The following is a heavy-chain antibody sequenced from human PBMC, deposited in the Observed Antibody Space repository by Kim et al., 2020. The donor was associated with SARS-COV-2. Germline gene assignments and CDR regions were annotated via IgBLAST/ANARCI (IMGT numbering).Heavy chain of an antibody. V-gene: IGHV1-46*01. D-gene: IGHD6-19*01. Sequence: ASVKVSCKASGYTFTSYYMHWVRQAPGQGLEWMGIINPSGGSTSYAQKFQGRVTMTRDTSTSTVYMELSSLRSEDTAVYYCAREIAVAGTFAYYGMDVWGQGTTVTVSS. CDR2: INPSGGST. J-gene: IGHJ6*02. CDR1: GYTFTSYY. CDR3: AREIAVAGTFAYYGMDV.